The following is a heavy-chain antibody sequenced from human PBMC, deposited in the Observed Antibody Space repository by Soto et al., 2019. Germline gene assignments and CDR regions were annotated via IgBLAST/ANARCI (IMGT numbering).Heavy chain of an antibody. CDR2: ISGSGGGI. CDR3: AKRNLVVRPPFDY. V-gene: IGHV3-23*01. D-gene: IGHD2-15*01. J-gene: IGHJ4*02. Sequence: EVQPLESGGGLVQPGGSLRLSCAASGFTFSSYAMSWVRQAPGKGLEWVSTISGSGGGIYYADSVKGRFTISRDNSKNTLDLQMNSLRAEDTAVYYCAKRNLVVRPPFDYWGQGTLVTVSS. CDR1: GFTFSSYA.